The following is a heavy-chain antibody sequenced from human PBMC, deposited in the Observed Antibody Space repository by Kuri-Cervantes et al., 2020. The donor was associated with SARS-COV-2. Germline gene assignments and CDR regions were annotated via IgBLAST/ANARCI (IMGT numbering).Heavy chain of an antibody. D-gene: IGHD3-10*01. CDR2: IRYDGSNK. CDR1: GFTFSSYG. J-gene: IGHJ4*02. Sequence: GESLKISCAASGFTFSSYGMHWVRQAPGKGLEWVAFIRYDGSNKYYADSVKGRFTISRDNSKNTLYLQMNSLRAEDTAVYYCAKDPSPYSVLLWFGVFGFDYWGQGTLVTVSS. CDR3: AKDPSPYSVLLWFGVFGFDY. V-gene: IGHV3-30*02.